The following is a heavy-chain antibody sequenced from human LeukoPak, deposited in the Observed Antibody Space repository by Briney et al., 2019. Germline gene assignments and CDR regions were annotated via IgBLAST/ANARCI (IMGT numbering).Heavy chain of an antibody. Sequence: SGPTLANPTQTLTLTCTFSGFSLTTNGMGVGWIRQPPGKALEWLALIYWDDDKRYSPSLKSRLTITKDTSTNQVVLTMTNMDPVDTATYYCAHRASGSYEGVFDYWGQGTLVTVSS. J-gene: IGHJ4*02. CDR2: IYWDDDK. V-gene: IGHV2-5*02. D-gene: IGHD3-10*01. CDR1: GFSLTTNGMG. CDR3: AHRASGSYEGVFDY.